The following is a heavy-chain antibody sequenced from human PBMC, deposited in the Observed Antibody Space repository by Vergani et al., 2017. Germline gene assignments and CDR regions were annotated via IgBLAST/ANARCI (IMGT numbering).Heavy chain of an antibody. J-gene: IGHJ4*02. D-gene: IGHD2-2*01. CDR3: ASRYCPSSSCHFFFKNNYCDFDY. CDR2: IIPILGTT. V-gene: IGHV1-69*01. CDR1: GGPLSRFA. Sequence: QVQLEQSGAEVRKPGSSVKVSCKASGGPLSRFAIGWVRQAPGQGLEWMGEIIPILGTTNYAQRSRDKFSITADESTGTAYMELTSLTSEDTAVYFCASRYCPSSSCHFFFKNNYCDFDYWGQGTLVSVSS.